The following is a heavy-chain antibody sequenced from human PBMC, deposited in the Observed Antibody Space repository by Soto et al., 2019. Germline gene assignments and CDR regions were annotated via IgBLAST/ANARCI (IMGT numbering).Heavy chain of an antibody. V-gene: IGHV4-34*02. CDR3: ARRFSGTGRYFDY. Sequence: QVQLQQWGAGLLKPSETLSLSCAVYGASFSGYYWNWIRQPPGKGLEWIGEINQRGSTNYSPSLKTRVTISVDTYKKQFSLRVSSVTAADTAVYYCARRFSGTGRYFDYWGQGTVVTVSS. CDR1: GASFSGYY. CDR2: INQRGST. J-gene: IGHJ4*02. D-gene: IGHD1-1*01.